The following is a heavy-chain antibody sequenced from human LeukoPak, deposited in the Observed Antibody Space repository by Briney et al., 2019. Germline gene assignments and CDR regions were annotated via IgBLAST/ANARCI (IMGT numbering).Heavy chain of an antibody. CDR2: IYYSGST. J-gene: IGHJ4*02. Sequence: SETLSLTCAVSGGSISSYYWSWIRQPPGKGLEWIGYIYYSGSTNYNPSLKSRVTISVDTSKNQFSLKLSSVTAADTAVYYCARGHPTYYFDYWGQGTLVTVSS. V-gene: IGHV4-59*01. CDR3: ARGHPTYYFDY. CDR1: GGSISSYY.